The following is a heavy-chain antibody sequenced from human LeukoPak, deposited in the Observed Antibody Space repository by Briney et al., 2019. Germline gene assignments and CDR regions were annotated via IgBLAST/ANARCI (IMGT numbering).Heavy chain of an antibody. D-gene: IGHD1-26*01. CDR2: INAGNGNT. CDR1: GYTFTSYA. J-gene: IGHJ4*02. Sequence: ASVKVSCKASGYTFTSYAMHWVRQAPGQRLEWMGWINAGNGNTKYSQKFQGRVTITRDTSASTAYMELSSLRSEDAAVYYCARALSVLGRSGSYLGYWGQGTLVTVSS. V-gene: IGHV1-3*01. CDR3: ARALSVLGRSGSYLGY.